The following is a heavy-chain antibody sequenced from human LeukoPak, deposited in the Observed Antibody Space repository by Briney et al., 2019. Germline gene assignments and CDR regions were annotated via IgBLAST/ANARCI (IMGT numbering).Heavy chain of an antibody. CDR2: ISSGGSTI. V-gene: IGHV3-11*01. D-gene: IGHD2-15*01. J-gene: IGHJ5*02. CDR1: GFTFSTFA. Sequence: GGSLRLSCAASGFTFSTFAMIWIRQAPGKGLEWVSYISSGGSTIYYADSVKGRFTISRDNAKNSLYLQVNSLRAEDTAVYYCARVGGYLSWFDPWGQGTLVTVSS. CDR3: ARVGGYLSWFDP.